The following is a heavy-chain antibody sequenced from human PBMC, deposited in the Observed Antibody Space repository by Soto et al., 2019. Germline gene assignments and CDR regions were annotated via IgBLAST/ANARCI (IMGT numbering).Heavy chain of an antibody. CDR2: ISPGSTYT. CDR3: AKGSASASPYYFDY. CDR1: GFTFGSYA. J-gene: IGHJ4*01. V-gene: IGHV3-23*01. Sequence: GGSLRVSCAASGFTFGSYAMSWVRQTPGKGLEWASAISPGSTYTYNADSVKGRFTISRDNSKSTLYLQLNSLRVEDTAVYYCAKGSASASPYYFDYWGHGTLVTVSS.